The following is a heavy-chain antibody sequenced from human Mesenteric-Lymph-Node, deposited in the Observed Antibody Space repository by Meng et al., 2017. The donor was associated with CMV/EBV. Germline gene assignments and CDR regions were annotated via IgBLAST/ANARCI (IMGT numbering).Heavy chain of an antibody. V-gene: IGHV2-5*02. Sequence: QITLKESGPTLVKPTQTLTLTCTFSGFSLSTSGVGVGWLRQPPGKALEWLALIYWDDCQRYSPSLKSRLTITKDTSKIQVVLTMTNMDPVDTATYYCAHSSGIAAAGPFYFDYWGQGTLVTVSS. CDR1: GFSLSTSGVG. CDR3: AHSSGIAAAGPFYFDY. D-gene: IGHD6-13*01. CDR2: IYWDDCQ. J-gene: IGHJ4*02.